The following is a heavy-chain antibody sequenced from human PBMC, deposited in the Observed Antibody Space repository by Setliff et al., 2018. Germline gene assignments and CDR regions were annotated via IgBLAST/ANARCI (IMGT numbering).Heavy chain of an antibody. CDR1: GLSYINDW. J-gene: IGHJ4*02. CDR2: INPHGSEK. D-gene: IGHD3-10*01. CDR3: ASYYYGSGSSYIPPHFDY. V-gene: IGHV3-7*01. Sequence: GGSLRLSCTASGLSYINDWVSWFRQARGKGLEWLASINPHGSEKYYADSVKGRFTISRDNAKNSLSLKMKNLRTEDTAVYDCASYYYGSGSSYIPPHFDYWGLGTLVTVSS.